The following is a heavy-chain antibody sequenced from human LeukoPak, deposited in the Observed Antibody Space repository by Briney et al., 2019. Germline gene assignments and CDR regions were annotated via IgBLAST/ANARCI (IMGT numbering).Heavy chain of an antibody. D-gene: IGHD1-26*01. J-gene: IGHJ4*02. Sequence: SETLSLTCTVSGGSISSGGYYWSWIRQHPGKGLEWIGYIYYSGSTYYNPSLKSRVTISVDTSKNQFSLKVSSVTAADTAVYYCARLVGATSNFDYWGQGTLVTVSS. CDR3: ARLVGATSNFDY. CDR2: IYYSGST. V-gene: IGHV4-31*03. CDR1: GGSISSGGYY.